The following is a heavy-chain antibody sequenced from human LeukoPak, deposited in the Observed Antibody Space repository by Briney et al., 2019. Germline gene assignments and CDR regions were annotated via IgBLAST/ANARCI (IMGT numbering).Heavy chain of an antibody. CDR3: ARRRGDV. D-gene: IGHD3-10*01. CDR2: INKDGSGK. V-gene: IGHV3-7*04. CDR1: GFSFKDYW. Sequence: PGGSLRLSCAASGFSFKDYWMSWVRQAPGKGLEWAAIINKDGSGKYYVDSVKGRFTISRDNAKNSPYLQMNSLRAEDTAVYYCARRRGDVWGQGTTVTVCS. J-gene: IGHJ6*02.